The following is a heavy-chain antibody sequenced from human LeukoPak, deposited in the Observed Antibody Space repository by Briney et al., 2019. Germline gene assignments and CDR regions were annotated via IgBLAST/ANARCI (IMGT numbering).Heavy chain of an antibody. D-gene: IGHD2-8*01. Sequence: GSLRPSCAASGFTFSSYAMSWVRQAPGKGLEWVSAISGSGGSTYYADSVKGRFTISRDNSKNTLYLQMNSLRAEDTAVYYCAKEKSVSYYFDYWGQGTLVTVSS. CDR3: AKEKSVSYYFDY. CDR2: ISGSGGST. V-gene: IGHV3-23*01. J-gene: IGHJ4*02. CDR1: GFTFSSYA.